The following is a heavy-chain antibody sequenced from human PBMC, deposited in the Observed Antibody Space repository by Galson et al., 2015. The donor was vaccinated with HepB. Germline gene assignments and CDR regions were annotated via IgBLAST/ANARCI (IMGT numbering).Heavy chain of an antibody. D-gene: IGHD2-15*01. CDR2: INPNSGGT. J-gene: IGHJ4*02. Sequence: SVTVSCKASGSTFTGYYMHWVRQAPGQGLEWMGRINPNSGGTNYAQKFQGRVTMTRDTSISTAYMELSRLRSDDTAVYYCASAQCSGGSCAATLIGHWGQGTLVTVSS. CDR3: ASAQCSGGSCAATLIGH. V-gene: IGHV1-2*06. CDR1: GSTFTGYY.